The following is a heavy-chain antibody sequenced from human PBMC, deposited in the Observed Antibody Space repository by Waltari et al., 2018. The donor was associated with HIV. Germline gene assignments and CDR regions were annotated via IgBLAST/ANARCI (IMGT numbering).Heavy chain of an antibody. V-gene: IGHV3-21*01. CDR3: ARGTYYYESSGYYDNLPFDY. CDR2: ISSSSTYR. D-gene: IGHD3-22*01. J-gene: IGHJ4*02. Sequence: EVELVASGGGLVMPAGSLRLTCAASAFTFSTYSIHWVSQAPRKGLEWVSAISSSSTYRDYADSVNGRFTISRDKAKNSLYLQMNGLRAEGTAVYFCARGTYYYESSGYYDNLPFDYWGQGTLVTGSS. CDR1: AFTFSTYS.